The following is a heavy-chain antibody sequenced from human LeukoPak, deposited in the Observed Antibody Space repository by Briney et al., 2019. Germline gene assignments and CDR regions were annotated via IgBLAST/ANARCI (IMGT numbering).Heavy chain of an antibody. J-gene: IGHJ4*02. V-gene: IGHV5-51*01. Sequence: PGESLKISCKGSGYSFTSYWIGWVRQMPGKGLEWMGIIYPGDSDTRYSPSFQGQVTISADKSISTAYLQWSSLKASDTAMYYCARGGYSYGLVQNFDYWGQGTLVTVSS. CDR2: IYPGDSDT. CDR3: ARGGYSYGLVQNFDY. D-gene: IGHD5-18*01. CDR1: GYSFTSYW.